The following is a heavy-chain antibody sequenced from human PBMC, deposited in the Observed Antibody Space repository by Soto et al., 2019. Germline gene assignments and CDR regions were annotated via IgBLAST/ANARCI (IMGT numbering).Heavy chain of an antibody. V-gene: IGHV4-61*01. J-gene: IGHJ4*02. Sequence: PSETLSLTCTVSGGSLSGGTNYWSWVRQSPGKEMEWIGYIYDRGSTKYNPSLKSRVTISQDLSKNQFSLRLSSVTTADTALYYCARTTAVPNTLRSRYFFDYWGQGTLVTVSS. D-gene: IGHD4-17*01. CDR2: IYDRGST. CDR1: GGSLSGGTNY. CDR3: ARTTAVPNTLRSRYFFDY.